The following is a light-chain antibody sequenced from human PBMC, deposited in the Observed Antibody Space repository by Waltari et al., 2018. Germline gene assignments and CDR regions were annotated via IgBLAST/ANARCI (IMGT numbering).Light chain of an antibody. Sequence: LSCRASQRVSSNLAWYQQKPGQAPRLLIYGASTRATGIPARFSGSGSGTEFTLTISSLQSEDFAVYYCQQYNNWWAFGQGTKVEIK. CDR2: GAS. CDR1: QRVSSN. J-gene: IGKJ1*01. V-gene: IGKV3-15*01. CDR3: QQYNNWWA.